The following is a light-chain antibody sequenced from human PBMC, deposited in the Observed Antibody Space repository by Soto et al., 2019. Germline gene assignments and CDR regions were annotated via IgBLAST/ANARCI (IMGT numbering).Light chain of an antibody. Sequence: DIQMTQSPCTLSASVGDRVTITCRASQSISSWLAWYQQKPGKAPKLLIYKASSLESGVPSRFSGSGSGTEFTLTISSLQPDDFATYYCQQYNSYSVTFGQGTKVEIK. CDR1: QSISSW. V-gene: IGKV1-5*03. CDR3: QQYNSYSVT. J-gene: IGKJ1*01. CDR2: KAS.